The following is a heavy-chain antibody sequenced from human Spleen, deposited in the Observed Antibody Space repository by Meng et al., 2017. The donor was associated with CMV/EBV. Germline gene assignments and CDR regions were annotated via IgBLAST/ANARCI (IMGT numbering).Heavy chain of an antibody. CDR1: GFAFTNYN. J-gene: IGHJ6*02. CDR2: INTGVGNR. Sequence: GGSLRLSCATSGFAFTNYNMNWVRQAPGKGLEWVSSINTGVGNRRYADSVKGRFTISRDNAKNLVYLEMNSLRAEDTALYYCAKDGSYYYGSGTAWDYYYYGMDVWGQGTTVTVSS. D-gene: IGHD3-10*01. CDR3: AKDGSYYYGSGTAWDYYYYGMDV. V-gene: IGHV3-21*01.